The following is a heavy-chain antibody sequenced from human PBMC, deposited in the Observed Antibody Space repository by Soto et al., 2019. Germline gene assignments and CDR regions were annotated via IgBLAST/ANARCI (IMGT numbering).Heavy chain of an antibody. J-gene: IGHJ4*02. CDR1: GFTSSSHA. Sequence: GGRLRFSCAPSGFTSSSHAMRWLRQSPVQGLEWVSSISDSDGSTYYADSVKGRFTISRDNSKNTLYLQMDSLRAEDTAVYYCAKEGYCSTTSCQIHFDYWGQGTLVTVS. CDR2: ISDSDGST. CDR3: AKEGYCSTTSCQIHFDY. V-gene: IGHV3-23*01. D-gene: IGHD2-2*01.